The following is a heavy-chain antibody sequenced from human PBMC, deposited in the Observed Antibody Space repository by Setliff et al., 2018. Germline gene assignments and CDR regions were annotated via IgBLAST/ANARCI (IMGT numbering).Heavy chain of an antibody. CDR3: ARDLGHGGDSDY. CDR1: GYSISSGYI. V-gene: IGHV4-38-2*02. D-gene: IGHD2-21*02. CDR2: IGHTGSI. J-gene: IGHJ4*02. Sequence: LSLTCTVSGYSISSGYIWGWIRQPPGKGLEWVGNIGHTGSINYNPSLKSRLTISRDTSKNQVSLKLNSVTATDTAVYYCARDLGHGGDSDYWGQGIPVTVS.